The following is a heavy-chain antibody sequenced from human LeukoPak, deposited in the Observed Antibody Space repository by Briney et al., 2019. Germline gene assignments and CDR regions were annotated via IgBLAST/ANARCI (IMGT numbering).Heavy chain of an antibody. Sequence: SETLSLTCTVSGGSISSYYWSWIRQPPGKGLEWIGYIYYSGSTNYNPSLKSRVTISVDTSQNQFSLKLSSVTAADTAVYYCARRCSSSTFDYWGQGTLVTVSS. D-gene: IGHD6-6*01. CDR3: ARRCSSSTFDY. CDR2: IYYSGST. V-gene: IGHV4-59*08. J-gene: IGHJ4*02. CDR1: GGSISSYY.